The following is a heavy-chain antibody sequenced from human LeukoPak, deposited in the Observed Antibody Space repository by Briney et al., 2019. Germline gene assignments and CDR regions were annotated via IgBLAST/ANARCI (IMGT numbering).Heavy chain of an antibody. D-gene: IGHD4-17*01. CDR3: ARDISSTVTTV. CDR2: ISSGSTTK. V-gene: IGHV3-48*01. Sequence: GGSLRLSCVASGFTFSNYRMNWVRQAPGKGLEWVAYISSGSTTKYCADSVKGRFTISRDNAKNSLYLQMNSLRAEDTAVYYCARDISSTVTTVWGQGTLVTVSS. J-gene: IGHJ4*02. CDR1: GFTFSNYR.